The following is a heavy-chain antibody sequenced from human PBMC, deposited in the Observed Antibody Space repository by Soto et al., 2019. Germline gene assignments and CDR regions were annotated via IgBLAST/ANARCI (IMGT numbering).Heavy chain of an antibody. V-gene: IGHV3-15*01. CDR3: TTPDPQGGSYDAFDI. CDR2: IKSKTDGGTT. D-gene: IGHD1-26*01. CDR1: GFTFSNAW. Sequence: GGSLRLSCAASGFTFSNAWMSWVRQAPGKGLEWVGRIKSKTDGGTTDYAAPVKVRFTIARDDSKNTLYLQMNSLKTEDTAVYYCTTPDPQGGSYDAFDIWGQGTMVTVSS. J-gene: IGHJ3*02.